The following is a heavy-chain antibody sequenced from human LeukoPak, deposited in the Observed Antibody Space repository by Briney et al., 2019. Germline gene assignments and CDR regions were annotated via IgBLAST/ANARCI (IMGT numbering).Heavy chain of an antibody. CDR3: ARDKGRLLWFGGGCFDY. V-gene: IGHV1-2*02. CDR1: GYTFTGYY. CDR2: INPNSGGT. Sequence: GASVKVSCKASGYTFTGYYMHWVRQAPGQGLEWMGWINPNSGGTNYAQKFKGRVTMTRDTSISTAYMELSRLRSDDTAVYYCARDKGRLLWFGGGCFDYWGQGTLVTVSS. D-gene: IGHD3-10*01. J-gene: IGHJ4*02.